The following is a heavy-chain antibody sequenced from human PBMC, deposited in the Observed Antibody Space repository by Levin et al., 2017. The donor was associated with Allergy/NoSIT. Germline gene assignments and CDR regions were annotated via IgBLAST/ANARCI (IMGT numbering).Heavy chain of an antibody. J-gene: IGHJ4*02. CDR2: ISHDGSNK. V-gene: IGHV3-30*18. CDR3: AKDGEWYYYGSGRFAGVDY. Sequence: GGSLRLSCAASGFTFSSYGMHWVRQAPGKGLEWVAVISHDGSNKYYADSVKGRFTISRDNSKNTLFLQMNSLRAEDTAVYYCAKDGEWYYYGSGRFAGVDYWGQGTLVTVSS. D-gene: IGHD3-10*01. CDR1: GFTFSSYG.